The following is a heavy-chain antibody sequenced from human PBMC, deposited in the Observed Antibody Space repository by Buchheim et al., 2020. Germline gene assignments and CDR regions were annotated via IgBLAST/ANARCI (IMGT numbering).Heavy chain of an antibody. CDR3: ARHSGQGDSSGYYRQYYYYGMDV. D-gene: IGHD3-22*01. J-gene: IGHJ6*02. V-gene: IGHV5-10-1*03. Sequence: EVQLVQSGAEVKKPGESLRISCKGSGYSFTSYWISWVRQMPGKGLEWMGRIDPSDSYTNYSPSFQGHVTISADKSISPAYLQWSSLKASDTAMYYCARHSGQGDSSGYYRQYYYYGMDVWGQGTT. CDR1: GYSFTSYW. CDR2: IDPSDSYT.